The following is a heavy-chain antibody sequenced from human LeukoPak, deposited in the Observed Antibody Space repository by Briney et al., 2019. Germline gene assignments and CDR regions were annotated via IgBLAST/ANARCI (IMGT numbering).Heavy chain of an antibody. D-gene: IGHD3-3*01. CDR1: GGSFSGYY. V-gene: IGHV4-34*01. J-gene: IGHJ4*02. CDR3: AKTWSGDYWSHFDY. CDR2: INHSGRT. Sequence: SETLSLTCAVYGGSFSGYYWSWIRQPPGKGLEWIGEINHSGRTNYNSSLKSRVTISVDTSKNQFSLKVTSVTAADTAVYYCAKTWSGDYWSHFDYWGQGTLVTVSS.